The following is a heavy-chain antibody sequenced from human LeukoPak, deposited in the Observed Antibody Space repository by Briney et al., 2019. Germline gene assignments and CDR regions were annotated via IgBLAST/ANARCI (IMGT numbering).Heavy chain of an antibody. CDR3: ARSNNDGDYLGVGFDY. CDR1: GYTFTGYY. J-gene: IGHJ4*02. V-gene: IGHV7-4-1*02. Sequence: ASVKVSCKASGYTFTGYYMHWVRQAPGQGLEWMGWINTNTGHPTYAQGFTGRFVFSLDPSVSTAYLQISSLETENTAIYYCARSNNDGDYLGVGFDYWGQGALVTVSS. CDR2: INTNTGHP. D-gene: IGHD4-17*01.